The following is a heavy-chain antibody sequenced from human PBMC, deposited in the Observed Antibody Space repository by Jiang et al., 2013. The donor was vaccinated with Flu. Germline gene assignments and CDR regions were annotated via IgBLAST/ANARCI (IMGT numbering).Heavy chain of an antibody. J-gene: IGHJ4*02. CDR2: INAGNGNT. CDR1: GYTFTSYA. D-gene: IGHD3/OR15-3a*01. V-gene: IGHV1-3*01. Sequence: GAEVKKPGASVKVSCKASGYTFTSYAMHWVRQAPGQRLEWMGWINAGNGNTKYSQKFQGRVTITRDTSASTAYMELSSLRSEDTAVYYCARVVVWTAGRPGPYYFDYWGQGTLVTVSS. CDR3: ARVVVWTAGRPGPYYFDY.